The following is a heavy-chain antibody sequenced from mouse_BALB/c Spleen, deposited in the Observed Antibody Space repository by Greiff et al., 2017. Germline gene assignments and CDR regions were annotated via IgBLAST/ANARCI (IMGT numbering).Heavy chain of an antibody. D-gene: IGHD1-1*01. CDR3: ARRGTVVAPGY. CDR1: GYTFTSYT. V-gene: IGHV1-4*02. CDR2: INPSSGYT. Sequence: QVQLQQSGAELVRPGTSVKMSCKASGYTFTSYTMHWVKQRPGQGLEWIGYINPSSGYTEYNQKFKDKTTLTADKSSSTAYMQLSSLTSEDSAVYYCARRGTVVAPGYWGQGTTLTVSS. J-gene: IGHJ2*01.